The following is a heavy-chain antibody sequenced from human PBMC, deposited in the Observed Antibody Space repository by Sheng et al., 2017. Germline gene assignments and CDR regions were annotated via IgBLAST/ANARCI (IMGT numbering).Heavy chain of an antibody. J-gene: IGHJ4*02. Sequence: EVQLVESGGGLIQPGGSLRLSCAASGFTVSSNYMSWVRQAPGKGLEWVSVIYSGGSTYYADSVKGRFTISRDNSKNTLYLQMNSLRAEDTAVYYCARGPIAARHQFDYWGQGTLVTVSS. CDR2: IYSGGST. V-gene: IGHV3-53*01. CDR3: ARGPIAARHQFDY. CDR1: GFTVSSNY. D-gene: IGHD6-6*01.